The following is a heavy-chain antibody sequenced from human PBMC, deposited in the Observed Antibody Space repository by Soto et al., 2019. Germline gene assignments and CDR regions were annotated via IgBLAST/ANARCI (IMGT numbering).Heavy chain of an antibody. D-gene: IGHD3-10*01. CDR3: AKSPYYGPVY. V-gene: IGHV3-23*01. CDR2: ISGSGGST. CDR1: GFTFSRYA. Sequence: WWSLRLSCSASGFTFSRYAMSWFRQAPGKGLEWVSAISGSGGSTYYADSVKGRFTISRDNSKNTLYLQMNSLRAEDTAVYYCAKSPYYGPVYWGQGTLVTVSS. J-gene: IGHJ4*02.